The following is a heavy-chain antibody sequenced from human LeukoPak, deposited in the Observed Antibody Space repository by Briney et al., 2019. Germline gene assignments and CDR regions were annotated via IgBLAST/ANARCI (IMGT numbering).Heavy chain of an antibody. CDR1: GFTFSTYS. CDR2: ISSSSSYI. V-gene: IGHV3-21*01. J-gene: IGHJ4*02. D-gene: IGHD3-10*01. Sequence: GGSLRLSCAASGFTFSTYSMNWVRQAPGKGLEWVSSISSSSSYIYYADSVKGRFTISIDNAKNSLYLQMSSLRAEDTAVYYCASYGSGSSVFDYWGQGTLVTVSS. CDR3: ASYGSGSSVFDY.